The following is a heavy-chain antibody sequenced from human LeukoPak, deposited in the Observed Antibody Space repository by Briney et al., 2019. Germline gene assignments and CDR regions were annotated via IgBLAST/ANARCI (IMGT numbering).Heavy chain of an antibody. CDR2: IRFDGSNK. V-gene: IGHV3-30*02. Sequence: GGSLRLSCAASGFTFSNYGVHWVRKAPGKGLEGVSFIRFDGSNKYYADSVKGRFTISRDSSKHTLYLQMNRLRAEDTAVYSCAKDLRSSADFKMRAADYWGPGTLVTVSS. CDR1: GFTFSNYG. D-gene: IGHD3-10*01. J-gene: IGHJ4*02. CDR3: AKDLRSSADFKMRAADY.